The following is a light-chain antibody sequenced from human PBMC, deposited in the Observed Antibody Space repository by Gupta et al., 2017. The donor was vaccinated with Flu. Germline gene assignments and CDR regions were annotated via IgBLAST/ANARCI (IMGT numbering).Light chain of an antibody. CDR2: EVI. CDR1: SRDVGGYNY. V-gene: IGLV2-14*01. Sequence: SALTQPASVSGSPGPSITISCTGTSRDVGGYNYVSWYQHHPGKAPQLMIYEVIKRPAGVASRFSGSKSGNTASLTISGLQEEDEADYYCSAYTSSNSLEFGGGTKLTVL. J-gene: IGLJ3*02. CDR3: SAYTSSNSLE.